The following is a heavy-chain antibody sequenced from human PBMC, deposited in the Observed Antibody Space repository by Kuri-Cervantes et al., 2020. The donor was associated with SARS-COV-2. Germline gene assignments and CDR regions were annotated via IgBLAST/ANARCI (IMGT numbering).Heavy chain of an antibody. J-gene: IGHJ3*02. CDR2: ISAYNGNT. CDR1: GYTITSYG. CDR3: ARGEGAAPDLDAFDI. V-gene: IGHV1-18*01. Sequence: ASVKVSCKASGYTITSYGISWVRQAPGQGLEWMGWISAYNGNTNYAQKLQGRVTMTTDTSTSTAYMELRSLRSDDTAVYYCARGEGAAPDLDAFDIWGQGTMVTVSS. D-gene: IGHD1-26*01.